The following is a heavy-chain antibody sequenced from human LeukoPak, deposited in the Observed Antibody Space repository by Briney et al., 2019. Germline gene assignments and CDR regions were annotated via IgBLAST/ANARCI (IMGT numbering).Heavy chain of an antibody. Sequence: GGSLRLSCAASGFTFSNYSMTWVCQAPGKGLEWVSSISSSDSFIYYADSIKGRFTISRDNAKNSLYLQMNSLRAEDTAVYYCARGSRQWPAPGYWGQGTLVTVSS. J-gene: IGHJ4*02. V-gene: IGHV3-21*01. CDR3: ARGSRQWPAPGY. D-gene: IGHD6-19*01. CDR2: ISSSDSFI. CDR1: GFTFSNYS.